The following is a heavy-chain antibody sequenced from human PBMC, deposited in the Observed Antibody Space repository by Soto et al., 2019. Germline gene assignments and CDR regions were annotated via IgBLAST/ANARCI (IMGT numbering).Heavy chain of an antibody. D-gene: IGHD3-16*01. CDR1: GFSLRTTGLG. CDR2: IYWNDAK. CDR3: AHTWGLPFDY. J-gene: IGHJ4*02. Sequence: QITLKESGPTLVEPKQTLTLTCTYSGFSLRTTGLGVGWIRQPPGKALEWLGSIYWNDAKRYSPSLKNRFTLTSDISKSQVVLTMTHMDPVDTATYSCAHTWGLPFDYWGQGTLVIVSS. V-gene: IGHV2-5*01.